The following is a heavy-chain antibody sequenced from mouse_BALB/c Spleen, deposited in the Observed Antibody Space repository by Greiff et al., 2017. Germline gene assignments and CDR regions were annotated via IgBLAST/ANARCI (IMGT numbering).Heavy chain of an antibody. J-gene: IGHJ4*01. CDR2: IDPANGNT. Sequence: VQLQQSGAELVKPGASVKLSCTASGFNIKDTYMHWVKQRPEQGLEWIGRIDPANGNTKYDPKFQGKATITEDTSSNTAYLQLSSLTSEDTAVYYCTRYAPTEIYYAMDYWGQGTSVTVSS. CDR3: TRYAPTEIYYAMDY. CDR1: GFNIKDTY. D-gene: IGHD6-5*01. V-gene: IGHV14-3*02.